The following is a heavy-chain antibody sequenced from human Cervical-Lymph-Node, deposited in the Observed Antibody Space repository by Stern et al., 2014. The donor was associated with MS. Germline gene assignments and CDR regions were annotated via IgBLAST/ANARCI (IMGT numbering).Heavy chain of an antibody. D-gene: IGHD3-3*01. J-gene: IGHJ4*02. Sequence: QVTLNESGPALVKPTQTLTLTCTFSGFSLVTSGVRVSWIRQPPGKALEWLARIDWNDKTFYNPSLMTRLTISKDTSKNQVVLTMTNVDPVDTATYYCARMMGSGYRHYFDYWGQGTPVTVS. V-gene: IGHV2-70*04. CDR1: GFSLVTSGVR. CDR3: ARMMGSGYRHYFDY. CDR2: IDWNDKT.